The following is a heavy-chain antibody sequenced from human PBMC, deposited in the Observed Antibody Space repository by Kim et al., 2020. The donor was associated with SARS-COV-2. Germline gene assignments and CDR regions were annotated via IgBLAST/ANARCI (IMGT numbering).Heavy chain of an antibody. D-gene: IGHD3-22*01. V-gene: IGHV3-33*01. CDR1: GFTFSSYG. CDR2: IWYEGSNK. Sequence: GGSLRLSCAASGFTFSSYGMHWVRQAPGKGLEWVAVIWYEGSNKYYADSVKGRFTISRDNSKNTLYLQMNSLRAEDTAVYYCASDRGIYYDSSGSFDYWGQRTLVTVSS. J-gene: IGHJ4*02. CDR3: ASDRGIYYDSSGSFDY.